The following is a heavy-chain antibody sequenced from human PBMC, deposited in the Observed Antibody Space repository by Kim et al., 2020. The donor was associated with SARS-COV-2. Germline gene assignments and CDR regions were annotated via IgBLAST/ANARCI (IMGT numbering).Heavy chain of an antibody. Sequence: GGSLRLSCAASGFTFSSYAMHWVRQAPGKGLEWVAVISYDGSNKYYADSVKGRFTISRDNSKNTLYLQMNSLRAEDTAVYYCARDRSPYSPYYGMDVWGQGTTVTVSS. D-gene: IGHD6-13*01. J-gene: IGHJ6*02. CDR1: GFTFSSYA. CDR3: ARDRSPYSPYYGMDV. V-gene: IGHV3-30*04. CDR2: ISYDGSNK.